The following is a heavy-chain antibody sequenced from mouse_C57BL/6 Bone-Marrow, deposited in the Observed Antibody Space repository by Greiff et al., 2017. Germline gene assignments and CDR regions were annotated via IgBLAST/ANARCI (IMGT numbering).Heavy chain of an antibody. CDR1: GYTFTNYW. D-gene: IGHD1-1*01. CDR3: ARYKVVAHFDY. CDR2: IYPGGGYT. J-gene: IGHJ2*01. V-gene: IGHV1-63*01. Sequence: QVQLQQSGAELVRPGTSVKMSCKASGYTFTNYWIGWAKQRPGHGLEWIGDIYPGGGYTNYTEKFKGKATLTADKSSSTAYMQFSSLTSEDSAIYYCARYKVVAHFDYWGRGTTLTVSS.